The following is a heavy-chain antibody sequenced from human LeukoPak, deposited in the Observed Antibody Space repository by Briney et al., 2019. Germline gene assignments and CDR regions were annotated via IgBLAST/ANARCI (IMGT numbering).Heavy chain of an antibody. D-gene: IGHD7-27*01. CDR2: IYPGDSDT. Sequence: GESLKISCKGSGYSFTSYWIGWVRQMPRKGLEWMGIIYPGDSDTRYSPSFQGQVTISADKSISTAYLQWSSLKASDTAMYYCASCEVWGHTPFGYWGQGTLVTVSS. CDR1: GYSFTSYW. V-gene: IGHV5-51*01. CDR3: ASCEVWGHTPFGY. J-gene: IGHJ4*02.